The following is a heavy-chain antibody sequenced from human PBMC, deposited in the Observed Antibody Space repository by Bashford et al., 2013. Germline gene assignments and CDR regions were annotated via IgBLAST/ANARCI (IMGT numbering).Heavy chain of an antibody. CDR3: ARGWGYCSGGSCYGWFHY. D-gene: IGHD2-15*01. Sequence: NWVRQATGQGLEWMGWMNPNSGNTGYAQKFQGRVTMTRNTSISTAYMELSSLRSEDTAVYYCARGWGYCSGGSCYGWFHYWGQGNPGSPSPQ. CDR2: MNPNSGNT. V-gene: IGHV1-8*01. J-gene: IGHJ4*02.